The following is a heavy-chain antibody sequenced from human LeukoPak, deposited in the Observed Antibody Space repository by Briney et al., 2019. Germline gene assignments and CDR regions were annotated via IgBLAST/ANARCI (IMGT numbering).Heavy chain of an antibody. Sequence: SETLSLTCTVSGGSISSYCWSWIRQPAGKGLEWIGRIYTSGSTNYNPSLKSRVTISVDTSKNQFSLKLSSVTAADTAVYYCARASGGWLPHPYYFDYWGQGTLVTVSS. CDR1: GGSISSYC. CDR2: IYTSGST. J-gene: IGHJ4*02. CDR3: ARASGGWLPHPYYFDY. V-gene: IGHV4-4*07. D-gene: IGHD5-12*01.